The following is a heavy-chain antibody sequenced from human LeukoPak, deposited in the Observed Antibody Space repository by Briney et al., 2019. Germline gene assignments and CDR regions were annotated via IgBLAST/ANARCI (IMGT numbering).Heavy chain of an antibody. CDR1: GFTFSSYG. CDR2: IWYDGSNK. V-gene: IGHV3-33*06. Sequence: GRSLRLSCAASGFTFSSYGMHWVRQAPGKGLEWVAVIWYDGSNKYYADSVKGRFTISRDNSKNTLYLQMNSLRAEDTAVYYCAKDLMVTHYYYGMDVWGQGTTVTVSS. D-gene: IGHD2-8*01. CDR3: AKDLMVTHYYYGMDV. J-gene: IGHJ6*02.